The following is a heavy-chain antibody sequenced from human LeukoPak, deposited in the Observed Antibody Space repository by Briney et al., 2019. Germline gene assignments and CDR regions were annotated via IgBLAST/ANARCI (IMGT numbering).Heavy chain of an antibody. CDR3: TRAVGATNLGFDY. J-gene: IGHJ4*02. D-gene: IGHD1-26*01. CDR2: IGTAGDT. CDR1: GFTFSSYD. V-gene: IGHV3-13*01. Sequence: PGGSLRLSCAASGFTFSSYDMHWVRQATGKGLEWVSDIGTAGDTYYADSVKGRSTISRENAKNSLFLQVNSLRVGDTAVYYCTRAVGATNLGFDYWGQGTLVTVSS.